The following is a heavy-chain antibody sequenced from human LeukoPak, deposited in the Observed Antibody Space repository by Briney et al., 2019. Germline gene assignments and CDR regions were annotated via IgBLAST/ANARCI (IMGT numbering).Heavy chain of an antibody. CDR1: GFTFSSYW. Sequence: GGSLRLSCAASGFTFSSYWMHWVRQAPGKGLVWVSRISSEGDTTSYADSVKGRFTVSRDNAKNTLYLQMNSLRAEDTAVYYCVRDAFTAGDHWGQGTLVTVSP. V-gene: IGHV3-74*01. J-gene: IGHJ4*02. CDR3: VRDAFTAGDH. D-gene: IGHD2-8*02. CDR2: ISSEGDTT.